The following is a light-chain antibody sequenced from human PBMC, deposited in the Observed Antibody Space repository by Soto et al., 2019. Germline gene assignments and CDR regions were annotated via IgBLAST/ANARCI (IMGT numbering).Light chain of an antibody. Sequence: SALTQPPSASGSPGQSVAISCTGTSSDVGNYNYVSWYQHHPVKAPKLMMYEVTKRPTGVPDRFSGSKSGNTASLTVSGLQAEDEADYYCTSYAGTNTLVFGGGTKVTVL. V-gene: IGLV2-8*01. J-gene: IGLJ2*01. CDR1: SSDVGNYNY. CDR3: TSYAGTNTLV. CDR2: EVT.